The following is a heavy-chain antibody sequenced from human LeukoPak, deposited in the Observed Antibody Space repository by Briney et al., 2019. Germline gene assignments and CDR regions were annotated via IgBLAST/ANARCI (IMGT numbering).Heavy chain of an antibody. Sequence: SETLSLTCIVSAGSISGHYWRWLRQPPGKGLKYIGYIYYSGSTDYNPSLKSRVTISLDTSKNQFSLNLTSVTAADTAVYYCARRSGVLDSRDSRYYFDHWGQGTLVTVSS. J-gene: IGHJ4*02. D-gene: IGHD3-22*01. V-gene: IGHV4-59*11. CDR1: AGSISGHY. CDR2: IYYSGST. CDR3: ARRSGVLDSRDSRYYFDH.